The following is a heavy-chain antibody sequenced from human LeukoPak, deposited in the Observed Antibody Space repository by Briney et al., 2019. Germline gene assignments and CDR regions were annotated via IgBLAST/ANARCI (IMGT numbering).Heavy chain of an antibody. CDR2: IYSGGST. V-gene: IGHV3-66*02. D-gene: IGHD2-2*01. CDR3: ARDRRGSSTSCYDY. CDR1: GFTVSSNY. J-gene: IGHJ4*02. Sequence: GGSLRLSCAASGFTVSSNYMSWVRQAPGKGLEWVSVIYSGGSTYYADSVKGRFTISRDNSKNTLYLQMNSLRAEDTAVYYCARDRRGSSTSCYDYWGQGTLVTVSS.